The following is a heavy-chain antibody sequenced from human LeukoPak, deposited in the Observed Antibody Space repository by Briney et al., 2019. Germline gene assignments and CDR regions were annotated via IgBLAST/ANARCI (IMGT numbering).Heavy chain of an antibody. J-gene: IGHJ4*02. V-gene: IGHV4-59*01. Sequence: SETLSLTCTVSGDSISSYYWSWIRQPPGKGLEWIGYIYYSGSTNYNPSLKSRVTISVDTSKNQFSLKLSSVTAADTAVYYCARGRRIAAAGTTKKTYYFDYWGQGTLVTVSS. CDR2: IYYSGST. CDR1: GDSISSYY. CDR3: ARGRRIAAAGTTKKTYYFDY. D-gene: IGHD6-13*01.